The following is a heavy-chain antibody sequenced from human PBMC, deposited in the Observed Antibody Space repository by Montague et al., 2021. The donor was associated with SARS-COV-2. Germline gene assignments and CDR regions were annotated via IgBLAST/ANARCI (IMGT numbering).Heavy chain of an antibody. J-gene: IGHJ5*02. CDR1: GGSISSSSYY. CDR2: IYYSGSP. V-gene: IGHV4-39*01. CDR3: ARQGDRLRLEYWFDP. D-gene: IGHD5-12*01. Sequence: SETLSLTCTVSGGSISSSSYYWGWIRQPPGKGLEWIGCIYYSGSPYYNPSLKSRVTISVDTSKNQFSLKLSSVTAADTAVYYCARQGDRLRLEYWFDPWGQGTLGTVSS.